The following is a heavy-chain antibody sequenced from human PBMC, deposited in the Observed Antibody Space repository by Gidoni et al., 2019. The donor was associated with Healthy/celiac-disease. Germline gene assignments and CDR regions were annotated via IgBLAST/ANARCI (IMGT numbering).Heavy chain of an antibody. J-gene: IGHJ2*01. Sequence: EVQLVESGGGVVRPGGSLRLSCAASGFTFDDYGMSWVRQAPGKGLEWVSCINWNGGSTGYAASVKGRFTISRDNAKNSLYLQMNSLRAEDTALYHCARYKRSSWYWYFDLWGRGTLVTVSS. CDR1: GFTFDDYG. V-gene: IGHV3-20*01. CDR3: ARYKRSSWYWYFDL. D-gene: IGHD6-13*01. CDR2: INWNGGST.